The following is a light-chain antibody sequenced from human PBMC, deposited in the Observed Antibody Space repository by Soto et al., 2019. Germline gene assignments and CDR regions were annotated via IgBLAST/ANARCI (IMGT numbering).Light chain of an antibody. CDR3: QYHGSSPIT. CDR2: AAS. CDR1: QSVSSSY. J-gene: IGKJ5*01. V-gene: IGKV3-20*01. Sequence: EIVLTQSPGTLSFSLGERSTLPCRASQSVSSSYVAWYQQKPGQDPRLLIFAASSRDSGIPDRVSGSGSGTDCTLTISRLEPEDFALFYCQYHGSSPITFGQGTRLEIK.